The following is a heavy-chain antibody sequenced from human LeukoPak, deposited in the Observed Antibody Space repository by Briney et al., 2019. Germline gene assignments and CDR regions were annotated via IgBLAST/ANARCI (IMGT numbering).Heavy chain of an antibody. V-gene: IGHV1-8*03. Sequence: ASVKVSCKASGYNFTTFDMNWVRQATGQGPEWMGWMNPNSGNTGYAQKFQGRVTLTMDTSTTTAYMEVSSLTSEDTAVYYCARAYCSGPTCQHGELNFDYWGQGTLVAVSS. D-gene: IGHD2-15*01. CDR2: MNPNSGNT. CDR1: GYNFTTFD. J-gene: IGHJ4*02. CDR3: ARAYCSGPTCQHGELNFDY.